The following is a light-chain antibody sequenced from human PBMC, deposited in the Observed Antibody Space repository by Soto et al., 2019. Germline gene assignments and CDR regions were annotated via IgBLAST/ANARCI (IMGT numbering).Light chain of an antibody. CDR2: GAS. CDR3: QQYGSSPGT. Sequence: IVLTQSPGTLSLSPGEIATLSCMASQSVSSSYLAWYQQKPGQAPRLLIYGASSRATGIPDRFSGSGSGTDFTLTISRLEPEDFAVYYCQQYGSSPGTFGQGTKVDIK. J-gene: IGKJ1*01. CDR1: QSVSSSY. V-gene: IGKV3-20*01.